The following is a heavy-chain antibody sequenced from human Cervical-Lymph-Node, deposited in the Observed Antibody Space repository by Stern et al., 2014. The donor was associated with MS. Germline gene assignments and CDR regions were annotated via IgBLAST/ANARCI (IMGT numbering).Heavy chain of an antibody. CDR1: GYSFTSYF. Sequence: QVQLMQSGAEVKKPGASVKVSCMASGYSFTSYFINWVRQAPGQGLEWMGIINPSAGNTNYAQKLQGRVVMTSDTSTGTVYMELSSLRSEDTAVYYCARDEGADYWGQGTLVTVSS. CDR2: INPSAGNT. CDR3: ARDEGADY. V-gene: IGHV1-46*01. J-gene: IGHJ4*02.